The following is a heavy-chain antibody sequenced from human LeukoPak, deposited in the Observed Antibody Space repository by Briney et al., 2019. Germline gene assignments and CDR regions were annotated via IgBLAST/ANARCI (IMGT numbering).Heavy chain of an antibody. CDR2: VTPRSGST. CDR3: ARVYGSTWGYFDY. D-gene: IGHD6-13*01. J-gene: IGHJ4*02. V-gene: IGHV1-46*01. Sequence: ASVKVSCKASGYTFTSYYMLWVRQAPGQGLEWMGMVTPRSGSTTYAQKFQGRVTMTRDTSTNTVYMELSSLRSEGTAVYYCARVYGSTWGYFDYWGQGTLVTVSS. CDR1: GYTFTSYY.